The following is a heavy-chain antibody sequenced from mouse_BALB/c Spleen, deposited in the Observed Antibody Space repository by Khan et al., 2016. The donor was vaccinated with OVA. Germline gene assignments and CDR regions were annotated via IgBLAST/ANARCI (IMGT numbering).Heavy chain of an antibody. J-gene: IGHJ1*01. CDR3: ASGASYWYFDV. CDR2: INTYTGEP. Sequence: QIQLVQSGPELKKPGETVKISCKASGYTFTNYGMNWVKQAPGKGLKWMGWINTYTGEPTYTDDFKGRFAFSLETSASTDYLQINNLKNEDMATYFCASGASYWYFDVWGAGTTVTVSS. CDR1: GYTFTNYG. V-gene: IGHV9-1*02.